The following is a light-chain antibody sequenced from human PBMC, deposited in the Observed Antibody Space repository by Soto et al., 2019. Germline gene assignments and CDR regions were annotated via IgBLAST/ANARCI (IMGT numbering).Light chain of an antibody. CDR2: GAS. Sequence: EIVMTQSPATLSVSPGERATLSCRASQSVSSNLAWYQQKPGQAPRLLIYGASTRATGIPAGFSGSGSGTEFTLTISSLQSEDFAVYYWQQYNNWPLLTFGGGTKVEIK. V-gene: IGKV3-15*01. CDR1: QSVSSN. J-gene: IGKJ4*01. CDR3: QQYNNWPLLT.